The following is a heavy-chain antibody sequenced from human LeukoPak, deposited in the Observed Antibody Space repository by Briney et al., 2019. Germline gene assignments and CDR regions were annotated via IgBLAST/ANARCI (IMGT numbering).Heavy chain of an antibody. CDR3: AKDRHYDSSGDFDY. CDR1: GFTFSSYS. V-gene: IGHV3-48*01. CDR2: ISSSSSTI. D-gene: IGHD3-22*01. J-gene: IGHJ4*02. Sequence: PGGSLRLSCAASGFTFSSYSMNWVRQAPGKGLEWVSYISSSSSTIYYADSVKGRFTISRDNSKNTLYLQMNSLRAEDTAVYYCAKDRHYDSSGDFDYWGQGTLVTVSS.